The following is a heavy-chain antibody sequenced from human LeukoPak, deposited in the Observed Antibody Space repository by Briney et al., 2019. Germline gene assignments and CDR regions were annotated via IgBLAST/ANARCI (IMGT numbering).Heavy chain of an antibody. D-gene: IGHD3-22*01. CDR3: LSPRNYYDPKDYYPFED. Sequence: ASVKVSFKASGYTFTSYDIHWLRPPTGQGLEWMGWINPHSGNTHYAQKLQGRPTITRHTSIKTDYMELSSQTCKETAVYYCLSPRNYYDPKDYYPFEDWGQGTLVSVCS. CDR2: INPHSGNT. J-gene: IGHJ4*02. CDR1: GYTFTSYD. V-gene: IGHV1-8*01.